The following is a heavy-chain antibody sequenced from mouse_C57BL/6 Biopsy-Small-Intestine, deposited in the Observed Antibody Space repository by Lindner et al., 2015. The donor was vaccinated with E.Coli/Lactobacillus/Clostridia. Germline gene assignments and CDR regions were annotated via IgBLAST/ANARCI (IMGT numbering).Heavy chain of an antibody. CDR2: INPYNDGT. V-gene: IGHV1-14*01. CDR3: ARSRTGTSYFDY. D-gene: IGHD4-1*01. J-gene: IGHJ2*01. Sequence: VQLQESGPELVKPGASVKMSCKASGFPFTSYVLHWVKQKPGQGLEWIGFINPYNDGTKYNEKFKGKATLTSDKSSNTAYMELSSLTSEDSAVYYCARSRTGTSYFDYWGQGTTLTVSS. CDR1: GFPFTSYV.